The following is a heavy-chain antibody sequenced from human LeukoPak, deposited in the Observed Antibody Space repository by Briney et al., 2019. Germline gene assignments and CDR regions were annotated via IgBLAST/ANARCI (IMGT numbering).Heavy chain of an antibody. V-gene: IGHV3-21*05. D-gene: IGHD2-2*01. CDR3: ATNLRYCSSTSCYTADYYYYMDV. CDR1: GFNFRTYN. J-gene: IGHJ6*03. CDR2: ISGSSSYT. Sequence: GGSLRLSCVGSGFNFRTYNMNWVRQAPGKGLEWVSDISGSSSYTDYADSVKGRFTISRDNAKNSLYLQMNSLRAEDTALYYCATNLRYCSSTSCYTADYYYYMDVWGKGTTVTVSS.